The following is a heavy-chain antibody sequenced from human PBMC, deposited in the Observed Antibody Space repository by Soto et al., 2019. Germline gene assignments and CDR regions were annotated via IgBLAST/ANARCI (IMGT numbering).Heavy chain of an antibody. Sequence: QLHLVQSGAVVKKPGASVTVSCSASGYPVTAYYMHWVRQAPGRGLEWMGGINPATGAAKYTQTCQGRVTMPRDTSPSTVFMELSGLTSEDTAVFYCARGGGVGVAGSAAFDMWGQGTLVTVSS. CDR3: ARGGGVGVAGSAAFDM. CDR2: INPATGAA. V-gene: IGHV1-2*02. CDR1: GYPVTAYY. J-gene: IGHJ3*02. D-gene: IGHD3-3*01.